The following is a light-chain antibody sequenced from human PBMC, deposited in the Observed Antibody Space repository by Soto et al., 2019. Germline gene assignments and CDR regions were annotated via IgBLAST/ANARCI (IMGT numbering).Light chain of an antibody. CDR3: TSYTPRSPYV. CDR1: SSDVGGYNY. CDR2: DVA. V-gene: IGLV2-14*01. Sequence: QSVLTQPASVSGSPGQSIAISCTGTSSDVGGYNYVSWYQQHPGKAPKLMLYDVAIRPSGVSDRFSGSKSGNTASLTISGLQPEDEAYYSCTSYTPRSPYVFGTGTKVTVL. J-gene: IGLJ1*01.